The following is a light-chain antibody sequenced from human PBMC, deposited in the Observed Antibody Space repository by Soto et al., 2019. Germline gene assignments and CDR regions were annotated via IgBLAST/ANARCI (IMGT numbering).Light chain of an antibody. CDR2: DDR. CDR3: QVWDRNNNHVV. CDR1: AIGSKS. J-gene: IGLJ3*02. V-gene: IGLV3-21*02. Sequence: SYELTQPPSVSVAPGQTAIINCGGNAIGSKSVHWYQQRPGQAPVLVVYDDRYRPSGIPERFSGSNSGSTATLTISTVEAGDEADYFCQVWDRNNNHVVFGGGTKLTVL.